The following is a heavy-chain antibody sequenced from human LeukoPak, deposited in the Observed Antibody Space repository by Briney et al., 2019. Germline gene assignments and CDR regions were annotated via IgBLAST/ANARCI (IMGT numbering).Heavy chain of an antibody. Sequence: GGSLRLSCAASGFIFRNYGMNWVRQPPGKGLEWVSGVSPNGETAYYADSVKGRFTISRDNSKNTVYLQVRSLRAEDTAVYYCAKDLGWIQFGYWGQGALVTVSS. V-gene: IGHV3-23*01. CDR3: AKDLGWIQFGY. CDR2: VSPNGETA. J-gene: IGHJ4*02. D-gene: IGHD5-18*01. CDR1: GFIFRNYG.